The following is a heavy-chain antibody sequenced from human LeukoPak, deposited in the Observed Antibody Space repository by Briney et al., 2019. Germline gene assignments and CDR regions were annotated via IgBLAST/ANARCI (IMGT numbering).Heavy chain of an antibody. V-gene: IGHV1-46*01. Sequence: ASVKVSCKASGYTFTTYYMHWVRQAPGQGLEWMGKINPSGGLTWYSQKFEDRVTMTRDTSTSTVYMELSSLRSDDTAVYYCARGVSMGRGGITSRPPHYFAYWGQGTLVTASS. CDR3: ARGVSMGRGGITSRPPHYFAY. D-gene: IGHD3-10*01. CDR2: INPSGGLT. J-gene: IGHJ4*02. CDR1: GYTFTTYY.